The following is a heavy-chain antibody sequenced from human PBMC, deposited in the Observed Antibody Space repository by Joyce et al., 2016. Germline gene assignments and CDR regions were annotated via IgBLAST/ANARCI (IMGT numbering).Heavy chain of an antibody. Sequence: VQLQESGPGLVKPSETLSLTCDVSGDSISSGYFYGWVRQGPGKGLEWIANIYHNGKTYDNASRKRRVTSSVGTSKNQRSLKLSSVTAADTAVYYCARDPQNFGFWGQGTLVIVSS. V-gene: IGHV4-38-2*02. J-gene: IGHJ4*02. CDR2: IYHNGKT. D-gene: IGHD2/OR15-2a*01. CDR1: GDSISSGYF. CDR3: ARDPQNFGF.